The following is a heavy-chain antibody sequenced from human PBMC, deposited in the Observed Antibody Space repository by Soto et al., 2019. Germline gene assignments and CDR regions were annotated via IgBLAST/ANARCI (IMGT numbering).Heavy chain of an antibody. CDR2: IYYTGTT. Sequence: SETLSLTCTVSGGSISSYYWSWIRQPPGKGLERSGYIYYTGTTNYNPSLKSRVTISVYTSKNQFSLTLSSVTTADTAVYYCARDYDILTGYYPSSGPNWYFDLWGRGTLVTVSS. J-gene: IGHJ2*01. V-gene: IGHV4-59*01. CDR3: ARDYDILTGYYPSSGPNWYFDL. CDR1: GGSISSYY. D-gene: IGHD3-9*01.